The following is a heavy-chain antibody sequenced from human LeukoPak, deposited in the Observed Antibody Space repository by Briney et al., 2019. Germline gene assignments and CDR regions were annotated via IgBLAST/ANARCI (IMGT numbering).Heavy chain of an antibody. Sequence: GGSLRLSCAASGFTFSSYAMHWVRQAPGKGLEYVSAISSNGGSTYYANSVKGRFTISRDNSKNTLYLQMGSLRAEDMAVYYCARGRTDYDSSGRLDYWGQGTLVTVSS. CDR2: ISSNGGST. CDR3: ARGRTDYDSSGRLDY. CDR1: GFTFSSYA. J-gene: IGHJ4*02. V-gene: IGHV3-64*01. D-gene: IGHD3-22*01.